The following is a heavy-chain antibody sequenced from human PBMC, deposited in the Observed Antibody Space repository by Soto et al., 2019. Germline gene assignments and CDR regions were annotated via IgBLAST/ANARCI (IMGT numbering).Heavy chain of an antibody. CDR3: ARIGSWFFDY. V-gene: IGHV3-11*01. Sequence: PGGSLRLSCAASGFDFSDYYMTWIRQAPGRGLEWISYISSGGNIIYYADSVRGRFTISRDNAKNSLYLQMNSLRAEDTAVYYCARIGSWFFDYWGQGTLVTVSS. D-gene: IGHD6-13*01. CDR2: ISSGGNII. CDR1: GFDFSDYY. J-gene: IGHJ4*02.